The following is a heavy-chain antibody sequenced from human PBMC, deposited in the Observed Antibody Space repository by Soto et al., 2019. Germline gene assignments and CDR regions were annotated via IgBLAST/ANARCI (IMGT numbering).Heavy chain of an antibody. CDR1: GYTFTRHY. J-gene: IGHJ4*02. V-gene: IGHV1-46*03. Sequence: GASVKVSCKASGYTFTRHYMHWVRQAPGQGLEWMGIINPSSGTISHAQKFQGRVTMTRDTSTSTVYIEVSSLRSEDTAVYYCTRGLERYYFDYWCQGTLVTVSS. D-gene: IGHD3-3*01. CDR3: TRGLERYYFDY. CDR2: INPSSGTI.